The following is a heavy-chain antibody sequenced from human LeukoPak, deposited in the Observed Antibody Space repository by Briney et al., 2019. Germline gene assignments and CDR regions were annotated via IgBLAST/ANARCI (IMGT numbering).Heavy chain of an antibody. J-gene: IGHJ6*03. V-gene: IGHV3-30*18. Sequence: GGSLRLSCAASGFTFSSYGMHWVRQAPGKGLEWVVVISYDGSNKYYADSVKGRFTISRDNSKNTLYLQMNSLRAEDTAVYYCAKAPYCSSTSCIYYYYYYMDVWGKGTTVTVSS. CDR1: GFTFSSYG. D-gene: IGHD2-2*01. CDR2: ISYDGSNK. CDR3: AKAPYCSSTSCIYYYYYYMDV.